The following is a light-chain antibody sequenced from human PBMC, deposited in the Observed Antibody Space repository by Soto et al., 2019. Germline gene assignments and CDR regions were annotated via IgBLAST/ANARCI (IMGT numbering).Light chain of an antibody. CDR2: LDSDGIL. CDR3: QTWGTGIVV. J-gene: IGLJ2*01. Sequence: QPVLTQSPSASASLGASVKLTGTLSSGHSTYAIAWHQQQPEKGPRYLMKLDSDGILSKGDGIPDRFSGSSSGAERYLTISSLQSEDEADYYCQTWGTGIVVFGGGTKRTVL. V-gene: IGLV4-69*02. CDR1: SGHSTYA.